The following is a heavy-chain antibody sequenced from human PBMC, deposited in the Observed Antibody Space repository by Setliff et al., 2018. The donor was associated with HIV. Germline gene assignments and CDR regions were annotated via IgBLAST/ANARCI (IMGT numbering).Heavy chain of an antibody. V-gene: IGHV5-51*01. J-gene: IGHJ3*02. CDR3: ARGPLSSLWTGFYTGAFDI. D-gene: IGHD3-3*01. Sequence: GESLKISCKGSGYSFTSYWIGWVRQMPGKGLEWMGIIYPGDSDTRYSPSFQGQVIISADKSISTAYLQWSRLKASDTAMYYCARGPLSSLWTGFYTGAFDIWGPGTTVTVSS. CDR1: GYSFTSYW. CDR2: IYPGDSDT.